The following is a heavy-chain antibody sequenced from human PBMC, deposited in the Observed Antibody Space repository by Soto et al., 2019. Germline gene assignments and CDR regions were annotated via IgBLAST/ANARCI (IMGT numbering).Heavy chain of an antibody. V-gene: IGHV3-23*01. Sequence: GGSLRLSCAASGFTFSSYAMSWARQAPGKGLEWVSAISGSGGSTYYADSVKGRFTISRDNSKNTLYLQMNSLRAEDTAVYYCAKGDRSVTTVYFDYWGQGTLVTVSS. CDR2: ISGSGGST. CDR3: AKGDRSVTTVYFDY. CDR1: GFTFSSYA. J-gene: IGHJ4*02. D-gene: IGHD4-17*01.